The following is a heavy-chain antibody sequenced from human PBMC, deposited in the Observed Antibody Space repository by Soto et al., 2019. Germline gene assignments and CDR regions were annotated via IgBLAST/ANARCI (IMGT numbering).Heavy chain of an antibody. CDR2: VHPSDSES. V-gene: IGHV5-51*01. Sequence: GESLKISCKGSGYSFNTFWIGWVRQTPGKGPEWMGMVHPSDSESRYTPSFHGQVTMSADESISTVYLHWSSLKASDSGIYYCARRHRTTGFTSGWYVDYWGQGTLVTVSS. J-gene: IGHJ4*02. D-gene: IGHD6-19*01. CDR1: GYSFNTFW. CDR3: ARRHRTTGFTSGWYVDY.